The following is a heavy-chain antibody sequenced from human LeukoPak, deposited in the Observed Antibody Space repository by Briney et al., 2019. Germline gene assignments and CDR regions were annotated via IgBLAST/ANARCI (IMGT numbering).Heavy chain of an antibody. J-gene: IGHJ6*02. D-gene: IGHD2-21*02. CDR2: INSDGSST. Sequence: GRFLRLSCAASGFTYSTYEMHWVRQAPGKGLVWVSRINSDGSSTSYADSVKGRFTISRDNAKNTLYLQMNSLRAEDTAVYYCARDPEKLGDRYYYYYGMDVWGQGTTVTVSS. V-gene: IGHV3-74*01. CDR3: ARDPEKLGDRYYYYYGMDV. CDR1: GFTYSTYE.